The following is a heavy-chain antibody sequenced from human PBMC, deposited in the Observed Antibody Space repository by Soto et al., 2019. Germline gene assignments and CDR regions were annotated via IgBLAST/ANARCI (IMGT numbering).Heavy chain of an antibody. J-gene: IGHJ4*02. Sequence: QVQLVESGGGVVQPGRSLRLSCAASGFTFSIFGMHWVRQAPGKGLEWAAIIWYDGSNAYYADSVRGRFTISRDNSKNTVYLQMNSLRADDTSVYDRPRDKGSSTGASGITKEGYFNSCGQGTLVTVSS. CDR3: PRDKGSSTGASGITKEGYFNS. CDR2: IWYDGSNA. V-gene: IGHV3-33*01. CDR1: GFTFSIFG. D-gene: IGHD3-10*01.